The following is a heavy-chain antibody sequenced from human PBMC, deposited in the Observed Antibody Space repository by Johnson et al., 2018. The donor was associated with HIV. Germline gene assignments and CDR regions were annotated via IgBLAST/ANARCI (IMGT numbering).Heavy chain of an antibody. CDR3: ARGSQEMVTIWNAFDI. V-gene: IGHV3-30*03. D-gene: IGHD5-24*01. CDR2: ISYGEIDK. J-gene: IGHJ3*02. CDR1: GFTFSSYA. Sequence: VQLVESGGGVVQPGRSLRLSCAASGFTFSSYAMHWVRQAPGKGLEWGAVISYGEIDKYYADSVTGRFTVSKDNSKNTLYLQMNSLRGEETAVYYCARGSQEMVTIWNAFDIWGQGTMVTVSS.